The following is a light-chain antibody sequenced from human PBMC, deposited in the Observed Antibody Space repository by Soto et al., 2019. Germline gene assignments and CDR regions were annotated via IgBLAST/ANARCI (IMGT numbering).Light chain of an antibody. CDR3: QQYYSTPWT. CDR2: GAS. J-gene: IGKJ1*01. Sequence: VVLTQSPATLPVSPGDRAILSCRASQSLTNLAWYQQKPGQAPRLLIYGASTRATGIPARFSGSGSGTDFTLTISSLQAEDVAVYYCQQYYSTPWTFGQGTKVDIK. V-gene: IGKV3-15*01. CDR1: QSLTN.